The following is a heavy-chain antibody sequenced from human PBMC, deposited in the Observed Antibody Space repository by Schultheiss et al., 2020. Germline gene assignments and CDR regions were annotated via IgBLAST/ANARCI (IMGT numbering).Heavy chain of an antibody. D-gene: IGHD6-19*01. CDR1: GFTFSSYA. J-gene: IGHJ4*02. Sequence: GGSLRLSCAASGFTFSSYAMHWVRQAPGKGLEWVAVISYDGSNKYYADSVKGRFTISRDNSKNTLYLQMNSLRAEDTAVYYCAKFFSSGWYTYFDYWGQGTLVTVSS. V-gene: IGHV3-30-3*02. CDR2: ISYDGSNK. CDR3: AKFFSSGWYTYFDY.